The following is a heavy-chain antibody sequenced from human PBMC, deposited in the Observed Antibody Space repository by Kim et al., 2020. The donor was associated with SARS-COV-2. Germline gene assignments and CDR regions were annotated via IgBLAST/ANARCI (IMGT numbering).Heavy chain of an antibody. CDR3: TTLRLEWERLFGIGYYYYGMGV. V-gene: IGHV3-15*01. Sequence: GGSLRLSCAASGFTFSNAWMSWVRQAPGKGLEWVGRIKSKTDGGTTDYAAPVKGRCTISRDDSKNTLYLQMNSLKTEDTAVYYCTTLRLEWERLFGIGYYYYGMGVGGQGTALTVS. CDR1: GFTFSNAW. J-gene: IGHJ6*02. CDR2: IKSKTDGGTT. D-gene: IGHD1-26*01.